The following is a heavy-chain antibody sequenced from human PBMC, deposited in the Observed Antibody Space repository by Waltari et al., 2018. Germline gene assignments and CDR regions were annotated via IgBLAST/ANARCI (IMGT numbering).Heavy chain of an antibody. D-gene: IGHD6-13*01. CDR3: ALIAAAGDYFDY. Sequence: QVQLVQSGAEVKKPGASVKVSCKASGYTFTGYYMHGVRQAPGQGLDGMGRINPNSGGTTDAQKLQGRVTIAMETSISTAYMERSRLRSDDTAVYYCALIAAAGDYFDYWGQGTLVTVSS. CDR2: INPNSGGT. CDR1: GYTFTGYY. V-gene: IGHV1-2*06. J-gene: IGHJ4*02.